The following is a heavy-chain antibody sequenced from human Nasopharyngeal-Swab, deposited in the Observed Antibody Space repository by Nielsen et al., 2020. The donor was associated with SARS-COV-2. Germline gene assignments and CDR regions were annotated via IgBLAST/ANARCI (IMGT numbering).Heavy chain of an antibody. CDR2: INPSGGST. Sequence: ASVHVSCKASRYTFTSSYMHWVRQAPGQRLEWMGIINPSGGSTSYAQKFQGRVTMTRDTSTSTVYMELSSLRSEDTAVYYCARDPEAVAPFYGMDVWGQGTTVTVSS. V-gene: IGHV1-46*01. CDR3: ARDPEAVAPFYGMDV. D-gene: IGHD6-19*01. CDR1: RYTFTSSY. J-gene: IGHJ6*02.